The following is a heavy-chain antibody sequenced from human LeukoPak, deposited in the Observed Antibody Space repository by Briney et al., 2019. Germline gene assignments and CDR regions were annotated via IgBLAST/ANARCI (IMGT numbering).Heavy chain of an antibody. D-gene: IGHD3-22*01. J-gene: IGHJ4*02. V-gene: IGHV3-30-3*01. CDR3: AREHYYDTSGYYRDFDY. CDR1: GFIFSTYI. Sequence: GRSVRLSCAASGFIFSTYIMHWVRQAPGKGLEWVALISYDGGNKYYADSVKGRFTVSRDNSKNTLYLQMDNLRAEDTAIYYCAREHYYDTSGYYRDFDYWGLGTLVTVSS. CDR2: ISYDGGNK.